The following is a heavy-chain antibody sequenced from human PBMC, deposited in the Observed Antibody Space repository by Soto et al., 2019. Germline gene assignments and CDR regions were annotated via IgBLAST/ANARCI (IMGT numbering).Heavy chain of an antibody. CDR2: ISGTGGST. CDR3: ARGVTGACIAAAECYYYGMDV. V-gene: IGHV3-23*01. CDR1: GFTFTSYA. Sequence: PGGSLRLSCAASGFTFTSYAMSWVRQAPGKGLEWVSTISGTGGSTYYPDSVKGQFTISRDNSKNTVYLQMNSLRAEDAAVYYCARGVTGACIAAAECYYYGMDVWGQGTTVTVSS. J-gene: IGHJ6*02. D-gene: IGHD6-13*01.